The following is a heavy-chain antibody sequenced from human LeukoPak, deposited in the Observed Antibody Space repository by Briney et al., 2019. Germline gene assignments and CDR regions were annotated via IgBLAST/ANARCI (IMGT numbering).Heavy chain of an antibody. CDR2: ISGYNGNK. J-gene: IGHJ6*03. Sequence: ASVTVSCKASGYTFTTYGINWVRQAPGQGLEGMGWISGYNGNKDYAQKFQGRVNMTTDTSTSTAYLELRCLGSDDTAVYYCARDRDESVYDFWSGHYRYYYYMDVWGRGTTVTVSS. CDR3: ARDRDESVYDFWSGHYRYYYYMDV. D-gene: IGHD3-3*01. V-gene: IGHV1-18*01. CDR1: GYTFTTYG.